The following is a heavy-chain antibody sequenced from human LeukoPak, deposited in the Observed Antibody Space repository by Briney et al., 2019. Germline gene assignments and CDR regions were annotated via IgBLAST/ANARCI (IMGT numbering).Heavy chain of an antibody. J-gene: IGHJ4*02. CDR2: IKQDGSET. CDR1: GFKFSSYW. D-gene: IGHD3-10*01. Sequence: GESLRLSCAASGFKFSSYWMSWVRQAPGKGLEWVANIKQDGSETYYVDSVTGRFTISRDNAKKSVSLQMNSLRAEDTAVYYCARFGGMDYYGSGSEDYWGQGTLVTVSS. V-gene: IGHV3-7*01. CDR3: ARFGGMDYYGSGSEDY.